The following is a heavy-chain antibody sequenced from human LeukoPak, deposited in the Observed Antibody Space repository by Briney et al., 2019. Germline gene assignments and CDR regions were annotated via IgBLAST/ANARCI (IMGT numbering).Heavy chain of an antibody. CDR1: GFTFSSYA. V-gene: IGHV3-23*01. CDR2: ISGSGGST. CDR3: AKVVRKQQLATFDY. D-gene: IGHD6-13*01. J-gene: IGHJ4*02. Sequence: GGSLRLSCAASGFTFSSYAMSWVRQAPGKGLEWVSAISGSGGSTYYADSVKGWFTISRDNSKNTLYLQMNSLRAEDTAVYYCAKVVRKQQLATFDYWGQGTLVTVSS.